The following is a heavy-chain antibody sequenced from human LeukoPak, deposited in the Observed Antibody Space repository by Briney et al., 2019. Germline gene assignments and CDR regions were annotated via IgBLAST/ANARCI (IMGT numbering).Heavy chain of an antibody. J-gene: IGHJ5*02. V-gene: IGHV4-38-2*02. D-gene: IGHD3-10*01. CDR1: GYSISSGYY. Sequence: SETLSLTCTVSGYSISSGYYWGWIRQPPGKGLEWIGSIYHSGSTYYNPSLKSRVTISVDTSKNQFSLKLTSVTAADTAVYFCARGGYYGSGNDFRFDPWGQGTLVTVSS. CDR3: ARGGYYGSGNDFRFDP. CDR2: IYHSGST.